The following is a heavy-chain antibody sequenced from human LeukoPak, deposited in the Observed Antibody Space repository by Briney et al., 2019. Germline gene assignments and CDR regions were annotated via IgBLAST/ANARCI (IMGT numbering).Heavy chain of an antibody. Sequence: PGGSLRLSYAASEFTLSTYVMSWVRQAPGRGLEWVSAIAGDSGSTYHADSVKGRFTISRDNSKNTLYLQMNSLRAEDTAVYYCAKGSTNARPYYFDYWGQGSLVTVSS. D-gene: IGHD2-8*01. CDR3: AKGSTNARPYYFDY. V-gene: IGHV3-23*01. J-gene: IGHJ4*02. CDR1: EFTLSTYV. CDR2: IAGDSGST.